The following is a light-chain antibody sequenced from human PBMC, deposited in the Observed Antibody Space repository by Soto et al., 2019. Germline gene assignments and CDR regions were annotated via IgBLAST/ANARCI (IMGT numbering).Light chain of an antibody. CDR3: QQYNNWPLT. J-gene: IGKJ4*01. CDR1: QSLNSN. Sequence: EIVMTQSPATLSVSPGERATLSCRASQSLNSNLAWYQQKPGQAPRLLIYGASTRATDIPARFSGSGSGTEFTLTISSPQSEDFAVYYCQQYNNWPLTFGGGTKVEIK. CDR2: GAS. V-gene: IGKV3-15*01.